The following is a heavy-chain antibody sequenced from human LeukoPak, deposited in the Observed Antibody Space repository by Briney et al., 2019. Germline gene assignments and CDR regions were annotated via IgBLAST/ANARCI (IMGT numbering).Heavy chain of an antibody. CDR3: ARDVVAAVGSFDY. D-gene: IGHD2-2*01. CDR1: GYTFTGYY. V-gene: IGHV1-2*02. CDR2: INTKSGAT. J-gene: IGHJ4*02. Sequence: ASVKVSCKASGYTFTGYYMHWVRQAPGQGLEWLGWINTKSGATNYAQNFQGRVTMTRDTSMSTTYMELKRLRSDDTAVYYCARDVVAAVGSFDYWGQGTQVTVSS.